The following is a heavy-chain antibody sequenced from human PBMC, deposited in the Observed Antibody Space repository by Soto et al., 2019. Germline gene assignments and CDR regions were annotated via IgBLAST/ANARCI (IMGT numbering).Heavy chain of an antibody. CDR3: ARGLITGSHYSGGWYYFDS. CDR2: INHSGSA. J-gene: IGHJ4*02. Sequence: SETLSLTCAVYGESFSGYIWTWIRQTPGKGPQWIGQINHSGSASYNPSLKSRVTISVHTSNSHFSLELSSVTAADTAVFYCARGLITGSHYSGGWYYFDSWGQGTQVTVLL. D-gene: IGHD6-19*01. V-gene: IGHV4-34*01. CDR1: GESFSGYI.